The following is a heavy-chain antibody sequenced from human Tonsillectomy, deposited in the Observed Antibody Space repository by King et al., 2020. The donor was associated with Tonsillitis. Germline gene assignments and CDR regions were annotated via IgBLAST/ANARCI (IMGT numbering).Heavy chain of an antibody. V-gene: IGHV3-30*02. Sequence: VQLVESGGGVVQPGGSLRLSCAASGFHFSGYGMHWVRQAPGKGLEWVAFIHNDGSKNYHADSVKGRFTITRDNAKNTLHLQMNSLRAEDTAIYYCAKDSCWGKLDYWGQGSLVTVSS. CDR3: AKDSCWGKLDY. CDR2: IHNDGSKN. CDR1: GFHFSGYG. J-gene: IGHJ4*02. D-gene: IGHD7-27*01.